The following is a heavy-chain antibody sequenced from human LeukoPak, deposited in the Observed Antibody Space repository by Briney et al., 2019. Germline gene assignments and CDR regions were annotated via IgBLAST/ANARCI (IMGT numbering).Heavy chain of an antibody. CDR1: GFIFSNSW. V-gene: IGHV3-23*01. Sequence: GGSLRLSCAVSGFIFSNSWMNWVRQAPGKGLEWVSGITGRSNTTYYADSVKGRFTISRDNSRNTLYLQMNSLRAEDTAVYYCAKVTPYSYDSSFDYWGQGTLVTVAS. D-gene: IGHD3-22*01. CDR3: AKVTPYSYDSSFDY. J-gene: IGHJ4*02. CDR2: ITGRSNTT.